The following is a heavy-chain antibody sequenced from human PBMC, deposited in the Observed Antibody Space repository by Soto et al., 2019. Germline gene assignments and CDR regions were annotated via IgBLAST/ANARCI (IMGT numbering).Heavy chain of an antibody. CDR2: ISYDGTDE. CDR3: ATQGSHWNDHLDY. J-gene: IGHJ4*02. V-gene: IGHV3-30*03. CDR1: GFSFSSYG. Sequence: QVQLVESGGGVVQPGRSLRLSCAASGFSFSSYGMHWVRQAPGKGLEWVAMISYDGTDEYYADSVKGRFTISRDNSKNAVYLQNISRSAEDKAVYYCATQGSHWNDHLDYWGQGTLVNVSS. D-gene: IGHD1-1*01.